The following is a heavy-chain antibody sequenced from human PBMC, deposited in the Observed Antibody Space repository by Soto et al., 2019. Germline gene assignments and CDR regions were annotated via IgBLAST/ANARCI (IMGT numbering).Heavy chain of an antibody. D-gene: IGHD6-25*01. CDR2: VYFSGNT. CDR3: GSVRPSGYVLS. Sequence: SDTLSLTCTVSGGSLSSYYWTWIRQSPGKGLEWIGYVYFSGNTNYNPSLKSRVTISIDTSKNQFSLRLASVTAADTAFYYCGSVRPSGYVLSWGQGTLVTVSS. CDR1: GGSLSSYY. V-gene: IGHV4-59*07. J-gene: IGHJ5*02.